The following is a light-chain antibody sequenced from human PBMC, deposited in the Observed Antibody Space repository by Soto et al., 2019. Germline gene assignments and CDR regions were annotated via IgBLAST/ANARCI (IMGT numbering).Light chain of an antibody. CDR3: QQYDNYKPLT. Sequence: IQLNQSPSSLSASVGDRVTITCRASQSISSWLAWYQQKPGKAPKLLIFDASSLESGTPSRFSGRRSGTQFTLTINGLQPDDFATYYCQQYDNYKPLTFGGGTIVDIK. V-gene: IGKV1-5*01. CDR2: DAS. J-gene: IGKJ4*01. CDR1: QSISSW.